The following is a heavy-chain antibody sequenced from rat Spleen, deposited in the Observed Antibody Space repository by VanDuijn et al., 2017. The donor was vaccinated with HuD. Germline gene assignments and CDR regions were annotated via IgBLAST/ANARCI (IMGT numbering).Heavy chain of an antibody. J-gene: IGHJ2*01. V-gene: IGHV5-20*01. CDR2: ISSSGDST. CDR3: TRDRILLSTGFDY. CDR1: GFTFSDYY. D-gene: IGHD1-6*01. Sequence: EVQLVESDGGLVQPGRSMKLSCAASGFTFSDYYMAWVRQAPKKGLEWVATISSSGDSTYYRDSVKGRFTISRDNAKSSLYLQMDSLRSEDSATYYCTRDRILLSTGFDYWGQGVMVTVSS.